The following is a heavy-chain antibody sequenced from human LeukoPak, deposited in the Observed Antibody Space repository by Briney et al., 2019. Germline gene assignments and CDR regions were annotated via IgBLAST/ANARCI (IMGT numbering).Heavy chain of an antibody. CDR1: GYSISSGYY. Sequence: SETLSLTCAVSGYSISSGYYWGWIRQPPGKGLEWIGSIYHSGSTYYNPSLNGRVTISVDTSKNQFSLKLSSVTAADTAVYYCARHGTKYYDILTGYYNAFDIWGQGTMVTVSS. D-gene: IGHD3-9*01. CDR2: IYHSGST. J-gene: IGHJ3*02. CDR3: ARHGTKYYDILTGYYNAFDI. V-gene: IGHV4-38-2*01.